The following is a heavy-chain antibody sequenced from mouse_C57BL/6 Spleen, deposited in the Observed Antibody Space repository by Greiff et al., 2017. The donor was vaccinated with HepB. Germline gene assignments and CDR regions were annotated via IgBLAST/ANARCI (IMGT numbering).Heavy chain of an antibody. J-gene: IGHJ2*01. CDR3: AREGDGYSIDY. CDR1: GYSITSGYY. Sequence: VQLKESGPGLVKPSQSLSLTCSVTGYSITSGYYWNWIRQFPGNKLEWMGYISYDGSNNYNPSLKNRISITRDTSKNQFFLKLNSVTTEDTATYYCAREGDGYSIDYWGQGTTLTVSS. CDR2: ISYDGSN. V-gene: IGHV3-6*01. D-gene: IGHD2-3*01.